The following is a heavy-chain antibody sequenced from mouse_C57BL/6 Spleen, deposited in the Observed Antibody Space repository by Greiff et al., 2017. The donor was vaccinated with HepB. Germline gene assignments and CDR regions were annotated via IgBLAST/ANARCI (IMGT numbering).Heavy chain of an antibody. Sequence: DVQLVESGGGLVQPGGSLSLSCAASGFTFTDYYMSWVRQPPGKALEWLGFIRNKANGYTTEYSASVKGRFTISRDNSQSILYLQMNALRAEDSATYYCARLGPFSYAMDYWGQGTSVTVSS. J-gene: IGHJ4*01. D-gene: IGHD4-1*01. CDR3: ARLGPFSYAMDY. CDR1: GFTFTDYY. CDR2: IRNKANGYTT. V-gene: IGHV7-3*01.